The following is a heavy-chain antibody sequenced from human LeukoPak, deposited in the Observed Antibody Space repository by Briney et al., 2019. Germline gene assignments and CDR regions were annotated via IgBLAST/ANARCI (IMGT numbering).Heavy chain of an antibody. D-gene: IGHD6-13*01. Sequence: ASVKVSCKASGYTFTSYDINWVRQATGQGLEWMGWMNPNSGNTGYAQKFQGRVTMTRNTSISTAYMELCSLRSEDTAVYYCARGPYGGIAAAEYTDYWGQGTLVTVSS. CDR2: MNPNSGNT. J-gene: IGHJ4*02. CDR3: ARGPYGGIAAAEYTDY. V-gene: IGHV1-8*01. CDR1: GYTFTSYD.